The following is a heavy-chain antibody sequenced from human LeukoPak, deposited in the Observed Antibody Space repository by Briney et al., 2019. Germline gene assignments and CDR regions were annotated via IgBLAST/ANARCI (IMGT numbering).Heavy chain of an antibody. D-gene: IGHD3-22*01. Sequence: GGSLRLSCAASGFTFSSYAMSWVRQAPGKGLEWVSAISGSGGSTYYADSVKGRFTISRDNSKNTLYPQMNSLRAEDTAVYYCAKAYYYDSSGPSPPDAFDIWGQGTMVTVSS. CDR3: AKAYYYDSSGPSPPDAFDI. V-gene: IGHV3-23*01. CDR1: GFTFSSYA. CDR2: ISGSGGST. J-gene: IGHJ3*02.